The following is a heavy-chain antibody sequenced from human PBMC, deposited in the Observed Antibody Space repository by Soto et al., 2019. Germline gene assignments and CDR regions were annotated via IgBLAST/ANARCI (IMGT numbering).Heavy chain of an antibody. D-gene: IGHD6-6*01. Sequence: EVQMLESGGGLVQPWGSLTLSCATSGFTFSSYAMVWVRQAAETGLEWVASISNNGDTAYYADSVKGRFTISRGHSENTLYLQMNGLRADDTALYFCAKSLVFIGAIVTLLDSWGQGTQVTVSS. J-gene: IGHJ4*02. V-gene: IGHV3-23*01. CDR1: GFTFSSYA. CDR2: ISNNGDTA. CDR3: AKSLVFIGAIVTLLDS.